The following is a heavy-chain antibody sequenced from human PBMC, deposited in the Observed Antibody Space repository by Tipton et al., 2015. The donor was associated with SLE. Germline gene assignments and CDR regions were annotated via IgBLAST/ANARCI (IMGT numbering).Heavy chain of an antibody. V-gene: IGHV4-38-2*02. D-gene: IGHD3-3*01. CDR3: ARHKIFQEVVTQFDV. Sequence: TLSLTCTVSGYSISSGYYWGWIRQPPGKGLEWIGSIYHSGSTYYNPSLKSRVTISLDTSKNQFSLNLSSVIAADTALYYCARHKIFQEVVTQFDVWGQGTLVTVSS. CDR1: GYSISSGYY. CDR2: IYHSGST. J-gene: IGHJ3*01.